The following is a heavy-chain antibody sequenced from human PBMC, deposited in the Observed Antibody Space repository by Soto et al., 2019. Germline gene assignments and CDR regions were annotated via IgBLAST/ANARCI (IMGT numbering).Heavy chain of an antibody. J-gene: IGHJ6*02. Sequence: ASETLSLTCTVSGGSISSSSYYWGWIRQPPGKGLEWIGSIYYSGSTYYNPSLKSRVTISVDTSKNQFSLKLSSVTAADTAVYYCASVAGANNYYYYYGMDVWGQGTTVTVSS. V-gene: IGHV4-39*01. CDR3: ASVAGANNYYYYYGMDV. CDR2: IYYSGST. CDR1: GGSISSSSYY. D-gene: IGHD6-19*01.